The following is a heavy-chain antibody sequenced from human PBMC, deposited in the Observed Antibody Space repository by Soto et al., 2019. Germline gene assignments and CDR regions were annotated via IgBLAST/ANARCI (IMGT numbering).Heavy chain of an antibody. CDR2: FDPEDGET. D-gene: IGHD2-15*01. CDR3: ATGQNIVVVVAAPIFDY. J-gene: IGHJ4*02. Sequence: ASVKVSCKVSGYTLTELSMHWVRQAPGKGLEWMGGFDPEDGETIYAQKFQGRVTMTEDTSTDTAYMELSSLGSEDTAVYYCATGQNIVVVVAAPIFDYWGQGTLVTVS. V-gene: IGHV1-24*01. CDR1: GYTLTELS.